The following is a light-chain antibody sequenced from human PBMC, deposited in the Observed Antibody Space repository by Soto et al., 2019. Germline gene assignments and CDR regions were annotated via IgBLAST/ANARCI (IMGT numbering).Light chain of an antibody. CDR3: QQYNTRPYT. CDR1: QSIHSW. CDR2: KAS. J-gene: IGKJ2*01. V-gene: IGKV1-5*03. Sequence: DFQMTQSPSTLSASVGDRVTITCRASQSIHSWLAWYQQKPGRTPKLLIYKASTLESGVPSRFSGSGSGTEFTLTISSMQPDDFATYYCQQYNTRPYTFGQGTKLEIK.